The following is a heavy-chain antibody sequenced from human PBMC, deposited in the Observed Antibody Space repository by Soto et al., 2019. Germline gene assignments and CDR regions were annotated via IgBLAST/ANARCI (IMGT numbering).Heavy chain of an antibody. CDR3: AKDLGAYYYDPLWDWFDP. CDR1: GFTFSSYG. CDR2: ISYDGSNK. D-gene: IGHD3-22*01. Sequence: QSGGSLRLSCAASGFTFSSYGMHWVRQAPGKGLEWVAVISYDGSNKYYADSVKGRFTISRDNSKNTLYLQMNSLRAEDTAVYYCAKDLGAYYYDPLWDWFDPWGQGTLVTVSS. V-gene: IGHV3-30*18. J-gene: IGHJ5*02.